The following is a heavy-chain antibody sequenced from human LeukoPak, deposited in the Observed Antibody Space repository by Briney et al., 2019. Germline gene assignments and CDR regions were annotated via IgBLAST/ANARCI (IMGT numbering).Heavy chain of an antibody. D-gene: IGHD3-3*01. CDR1: GFTFSSYA. CDR2: ISGSGGST. V-gene: IGHV3-23*01. Sequence: PGGSLRLSCAASGFTFSSYAISWVRQAPGKGLEWVSAISGSGGSTYYADSVKGRFTISRDNSKNTLYLQMNSLRAEDTAVYYCAKAYYDFWSGYLFSYWGQGTLVTVSS. CDR3: AKAYYDFWSGYLFSY. J-gene: IGHJ4*02.